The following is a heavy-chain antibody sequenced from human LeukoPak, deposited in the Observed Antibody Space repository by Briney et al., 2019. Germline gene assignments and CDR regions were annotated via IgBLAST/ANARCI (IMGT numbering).Heavy chain of an antibody. J-gene: IGHJ4*02. Sequence: SETLSLTCTISGGSVSDYYWSWIRQSPGKGLEWIGYIYHTGSTSYSPSLKSRVTISADTSQNQFSLKLSSVTAADMAVYYCARGGYSHGYILFNYWGQGTLAIVSS. V-gene: IGHV4-59*02. CDR2: IYHTGST. D-gene: IGHD5-18*01. CDR1: GGSVSDYY. CDR3: ARGGYSHGYILFNY.